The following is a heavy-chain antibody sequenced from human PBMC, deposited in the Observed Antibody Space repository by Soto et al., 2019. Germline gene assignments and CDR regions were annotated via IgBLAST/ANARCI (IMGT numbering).Heavy chain of an antibody. V-gene: IGHV3-30-3*01. Sequence: GGSLRLACAASGFTFSSYAMHWVRQAPGKGLEWVAAISYDGSNKYYADSVKGRFTISRDNSKNTLYVQMSSLRAEDTAVYHCARGSIQLRFSLYDMDVWGQGTTVTVS. D-gene: IGHD5-18*01. CDR3: ARGSIQLRFSLYDMDV. J-gene: IGHJ6*02. CDR2: ISYDGSNK. CDR1: GFTFSSYA.